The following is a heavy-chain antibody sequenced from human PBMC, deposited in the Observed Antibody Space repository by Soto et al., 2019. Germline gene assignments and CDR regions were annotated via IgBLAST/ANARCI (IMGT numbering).Heavy chain of an antibody. CDR2: ISYDGSNK. J-gene: IGHJ4*02. V-gene: IGHV3-30-3*01. CDR1: GFTFSSYA. CDR3: ARDPGLRYSSSWSYYFDY. Sequence: VQLVESGGGVVQPGRSLRLSCAASGFTFSSYAMHWVRQAPGKGLEWVAVISYDGSNKYYADSVKGRFTISRDNSKNTLYLQMNSLRAEDTAVYYCARDPGLRYSSSWSYYFDYWGQGTLVTVSS. D-gene: IGHD6-13*01.